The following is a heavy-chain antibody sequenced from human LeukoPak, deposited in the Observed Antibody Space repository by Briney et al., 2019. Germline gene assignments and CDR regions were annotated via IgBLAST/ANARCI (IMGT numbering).Heavy chain of an antibody. CDR3: ARVFYDSGGYYYDY. V-gene: IGHV3-64*01. Sequence: GGSLRLSCAASGFTFSSYAMHWVRQAPGKGLEYVSAISSNGGSTYYANSVKGRFTISRDNSKNTLYLQMGSLRADDMAVYYCARVFYDSGGYYYDYWGQGTLVTASS. CDR2: ISSNGGST. D-gene: IGHD3-22*01. CDR1: GFTFSSYA. J-gene: IGHJ4*02.